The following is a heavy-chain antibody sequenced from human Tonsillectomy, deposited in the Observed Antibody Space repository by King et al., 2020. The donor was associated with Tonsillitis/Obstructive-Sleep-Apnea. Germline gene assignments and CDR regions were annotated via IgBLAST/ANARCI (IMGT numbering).Heavy chain of an antibody. J-gene: IGHJ6*02. CDR3: TTGVVPGAYYYDYYGMDV. D-gene: IGHD2-2*01. Sequence: VQLVESGGGLVKPGGSLRLSCAASGFTFRNAWMNWVRQAPGKGLEWVGRIKSKTEGGTTDYAAPVKGRFTISRDDSKNTLYVQMNSLKTEDTAVYYCTTGVVPGAYYYDYYGMDVWGQGTTVTVSS. V-gene: IGHV3-15*07. CDR1: GFTFRNAW. CDR2: IKSKTEGGTT.